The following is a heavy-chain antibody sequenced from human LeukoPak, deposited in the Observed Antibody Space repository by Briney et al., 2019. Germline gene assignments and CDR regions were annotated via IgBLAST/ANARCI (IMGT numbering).Heavy chain of an antibody. CDR1: GGSISSGSYY. J-gene: IGHJ4*02. V-gene: IGHV4-39*01. CDR3: ARLDSGDYFFDY. CDR2: VFYSGTT. Sequence: SETLSVTCTVSGGSISSGSYYWGWIRQPPGKGLEWLGTVFYSGTTYYNPSLKSRVTISVDTSKNQFSLGLGSVTAADTAVYYCARLDSGDYFFDYWGQGTLVTVSS. D-gene: IGHD4-17*01.